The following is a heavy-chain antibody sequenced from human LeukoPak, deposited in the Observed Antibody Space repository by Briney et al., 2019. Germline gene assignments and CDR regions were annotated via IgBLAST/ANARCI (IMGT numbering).Heavy chain of an antibody. J-gene: IGHJ4*02. D-gene: IGHD2-2*01. V-gene: IGHV1-2*02. Sequence: GASVKASCKASGYTFTGYYMHWVRQAPGQGLEWMGWINPNSGGTNYAQKFQGRVTMTRDTSISTAYMELSRLRSDDTAVYYCARLVVPAAIGPYYFDYWGQGTLVTVSS. CDR3: ARLVVPAAIGPYYFDY. CDR1: GYTFTGYY. CDR2: INPNSGGT.